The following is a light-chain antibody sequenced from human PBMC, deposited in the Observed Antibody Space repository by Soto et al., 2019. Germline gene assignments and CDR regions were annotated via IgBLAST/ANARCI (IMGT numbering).Light chain of an antibody. CDR1: QGISSY. J-gene: IGKJ5*01. Sequence: DIQMTQSPSSLSASVGDRVTITCRASQGISSYLAWYQQKLGKVPKLLISAASTLQSGVLSRFSGSGSGTDFTLTISSLQPEDVATYYCQKYSSVITFGQGTRLEIK. V-gene: IGKV1-27*01. CDR3: QKYSSVIT. CDR2: AAS.